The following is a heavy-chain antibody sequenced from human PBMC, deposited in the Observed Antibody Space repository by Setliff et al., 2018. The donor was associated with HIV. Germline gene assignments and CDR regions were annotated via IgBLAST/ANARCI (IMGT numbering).Heavy chain of an antibody. Sequence: PSETLSLTCTVSGGSISSSSYYWSWIRQPAGKGLEWIGHIHTSGSTKYNPSLKSRVTISADTSKNQFSLNLSSVTAAETAVYYCARVGYHGSGRYSFDYWGQGTLVTVSS. J-gene: IGHJ4*02. V-gene: IGHV4-61*09. CDR2: IHTSGST. CDR3: ARVGYHGSGRYSFDY. D-gene: IGHD3-10*01. CDR1: GGSISSSSYY.